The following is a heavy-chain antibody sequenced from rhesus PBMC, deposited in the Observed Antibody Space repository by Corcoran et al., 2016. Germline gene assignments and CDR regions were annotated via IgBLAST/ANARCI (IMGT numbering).Heavy chain of an antibody. D-gene: IGHD1-44*01. CDR2: INGNTGRT. CDR1: GASISSYW. Sequence: QVQLQESGPGLVKPSETLSLTCTVAGASISSYWWSWIRQPPGKGREWIGEINGNTGRTNYKPTHKSRVTISRDTSKKHFALRLNSVTDADTAVYYCAMGEYSGKYGAFDSWGQGVVVTVSS. CDR3: AMGEYSGKYGAFDS. V-gene: IGHV4-80*01. J-gene: IGHJ4*01.